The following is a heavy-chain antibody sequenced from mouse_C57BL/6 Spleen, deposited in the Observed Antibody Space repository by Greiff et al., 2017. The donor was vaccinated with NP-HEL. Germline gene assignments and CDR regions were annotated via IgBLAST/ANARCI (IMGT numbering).Heavy chain of an antibody. CDR1: GFTFSDYG. CDR2: ISSGSSTI. V-gene: IGHV5-17*01. Sequence: EVQVVESGGGLVKPGGSLKLSCAASGFTFSDYGMHWVRQAPEKGLEWVAYISSGSSTIYSADTVKGRFTISRDNAKNTLFLQMTSLRSEDTAMYYCARRYDGYYGGYFDYWGQGTTLTVSA. D-gene: IGHD2-3*01. CDR3: ARRYDGYYGGYFDY. J-gene: IGHJ2*01.